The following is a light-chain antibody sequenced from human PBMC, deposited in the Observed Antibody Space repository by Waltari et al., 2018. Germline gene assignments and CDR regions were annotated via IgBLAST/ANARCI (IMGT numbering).Light chain of an antibody. Sequence: EIVLTQSPGTLSLSPGERATLSCRASQSVSSTFLAWYQHKSGQPPRLLIYGSSRRATGIPDRFSGSGSGTDFTLTISRLEPEDFAVYYCKQYGRSALWAFGQGTKVEIK. CDR3: KQYGRSALWA. J-gene: IGKJ1*01. CDR2: GSS. CDR1: QSVSSTF. V-gene: IGKV3-20*01.